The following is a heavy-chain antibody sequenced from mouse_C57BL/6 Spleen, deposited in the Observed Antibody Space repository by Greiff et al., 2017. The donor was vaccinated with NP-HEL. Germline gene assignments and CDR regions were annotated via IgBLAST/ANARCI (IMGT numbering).Heavy chain of an antibody. D-gene: IGHD1-2*01. J-gene: IGHJ4*01. Sequence: EVKLVESGPGLVKPSQSLSLTCSVTGYSITSGYYWNWIRQFPGNKLEWMGYISYDGSNNYNPSLKNRISITRDTSKNQFFLKLNSVTTEETATYYCARERITTAGAMDYWGQGTSVTVSS. CDR2: ISYDGSN. CDR1: GYSITSGYY. CDR3: ARERITTAGAMDY. V-gene: IGHV3-6*01.